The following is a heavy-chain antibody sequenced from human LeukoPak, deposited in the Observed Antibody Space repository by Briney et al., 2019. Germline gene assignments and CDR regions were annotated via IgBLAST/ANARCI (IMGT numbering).Heavy chain of an antibody. CDR3: AKLKTPGQLPHLIPLDY. CDR2: ISRSGDST. V-gene: IGHV3-23*01. D-gene: IGHD6-6*01. J-gene: IGHJ4*02. CDR1: GFTFSSYW. Sequence: GGSLRLSCAASGFTFSSYWMHWVRQAPGKGLGWVSTISRSGDSTYYADSVKGRFTISRDNSKNTLYLQMNSLRAEDTAVYFCAKLKTPGQLPHLIPLDYWGQGTLVTVSS.